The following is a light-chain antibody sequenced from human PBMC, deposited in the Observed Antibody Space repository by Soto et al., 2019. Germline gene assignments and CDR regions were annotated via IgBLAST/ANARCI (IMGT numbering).Light chain of an antibody. CDR2: DVS. V-gene: IGLV2-14*01. CDR1: SSDVGAYDY. CDR3: SSYTSSSTPLYV. Sequence: QSALTQPASVSGSPGQSIAISCTGTSSDVGAYDYVSWYQQHPGKAPKLMIYDVSNRPSGVSNPFSGSKSGNTASLTISGLQAEDEADYYCSSYTSSSTPLYVFGTGTKVTVL. J-gene: IGLJ1*01.